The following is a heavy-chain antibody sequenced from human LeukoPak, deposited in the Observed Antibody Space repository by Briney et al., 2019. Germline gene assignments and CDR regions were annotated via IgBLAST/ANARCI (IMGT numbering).Heavy chain of an antibody. CDR2: INHSGST. Sequence: TSETLSLTCAVYGGSFSGYYWSWIRQPPGKGLEWIGEINHSGSTNYNPSLKSRVTISVDTSKNQLSLKLSSVTAADTAVYYCARAGWGYYDSSGYFRYWGQGTLVTVSS. J-gene: IGHJ4*02. CDR3: ARAGWGYYDSSGYFRY. CDR1: GGSFSGYY. D-gene: IGHD3-22*01. V-gene: IGHV4-34*01.